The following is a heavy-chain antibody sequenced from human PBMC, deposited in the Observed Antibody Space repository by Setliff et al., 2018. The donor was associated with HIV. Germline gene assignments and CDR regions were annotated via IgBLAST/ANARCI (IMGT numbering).Heavy chain of an antibody. CDR1: GGSISSDSYY. D-gene: IGHD4-17*01. CDR3: VRVDYGDYDFDY. J-gene: IGHJ4*02. Sequence: PSETLSLTCNVSGGSISSDSYYWGWIRQPPGKGLEWIGSFHHSGSASYNPSLKSRVTISVDTTKSQISLKLTSVTAADTAVFYCVRVDYGDYDFDYWGQGTLVTVSS. V-gene: IGHV4-39*07. CDR2: FHHSGSA.